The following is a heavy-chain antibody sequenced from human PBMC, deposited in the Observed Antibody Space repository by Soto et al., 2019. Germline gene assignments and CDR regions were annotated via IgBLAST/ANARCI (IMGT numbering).Heavy chain of an antibody. V-gene: IGHV1-8*01. CDR3: ARALGGSGSYHG. CDR1: GYTFTSYD. Sequence: ASVKVSCKASGYTFTSYDINWVRQATGQGLEWMGWMNPNSGNTGYAQKFQGRVTMTRNTSISTAYMELSSLRSEDTAVYYCARALGGSGSYHGWGQGTLVIVSS. J-gene: IGHJ4*02. D-gene: IGHD5-12*01. CDR2: MNPNSGNT.